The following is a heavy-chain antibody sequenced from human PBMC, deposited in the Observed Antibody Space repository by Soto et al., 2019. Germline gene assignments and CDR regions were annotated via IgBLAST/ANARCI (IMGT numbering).Heavy chain of an antibody. Sequence: QVQLQESGPGLVKPSQTLSLTCTVSGGSISSVVYYWSGIRQHPGKGLEWIGYIYYSGSTYYNPSLKSRVTIAVDPPKNQFSLKLSSVTAAYPAVYYCARSVFPWGQGTLVTVSS. CDR1: GGSISSVVYY. J-gene: IGHJ5*02. CDR3: ARSVFP. CDR2: IYYSGST. V-gene: IGHV4-31*03.